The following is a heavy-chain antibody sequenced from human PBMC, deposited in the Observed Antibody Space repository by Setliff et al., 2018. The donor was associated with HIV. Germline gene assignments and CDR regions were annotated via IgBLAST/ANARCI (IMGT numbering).Heavy chain of an antibody. CDR1: GGTFSSYG. CDR2: IIPMFGTA. J-gene: IGHJ4*02. V-gene: IGHV1-69*13. CDR3: ARTLGYCSGGSCYLDY. Sequence: SVKVSCKASGGTFSSYGINWVGQAPGQGLEWMGGIIPMFGTANYAQKFQGRVTITADESTSTVYMELTRLRSEDTAVYYCARTLGYCSGGSCYLDYWGQGTLVTV. D-gene: IGHD2-15*01.